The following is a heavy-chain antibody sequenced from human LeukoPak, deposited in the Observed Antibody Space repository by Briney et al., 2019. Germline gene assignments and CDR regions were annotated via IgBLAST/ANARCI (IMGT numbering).Heavy chain of an antibody. V-gene: IGHV3-21*01. CDR1: GFTFSSYS. CDR3: ASDDISGRDAFDI. CDR2: ISSSSSYI. Sequence: GGSLRLSCAASGFTFSSYSVNWVRQAPGKGLEWVSSISSSSSYIYYADSVKGRFTISRDNAKNSLYLQMNSLRVEDTAVYYCASDDISGRDAFDIWGQGTMVTVSS. J-gene: IGHJ3*02. D-gene: IGHD2-15*01.